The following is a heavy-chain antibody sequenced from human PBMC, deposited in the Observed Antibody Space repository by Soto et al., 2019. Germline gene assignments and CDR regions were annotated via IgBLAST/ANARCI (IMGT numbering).Heavy chain of an antibody. CDR3: ATNPGGGDY. V-gene: IGHV3-53*01. J-gene: IGHJ4*02. Sequence: EVQLVESGGGLIQPGGSLRLSCAVSGFTVSNNYMSWVRQAPGKGLEGVSVIYSGGYTAYGDSVKGRFTISRDNSKNTLYFQMKTGGAGCTAVYYGATNPGGGDYWGQGTLVTVSS. CDR2: IYSGGYT. CDR1: GFTVSNNY. D-gene: IGHD3-10*01.